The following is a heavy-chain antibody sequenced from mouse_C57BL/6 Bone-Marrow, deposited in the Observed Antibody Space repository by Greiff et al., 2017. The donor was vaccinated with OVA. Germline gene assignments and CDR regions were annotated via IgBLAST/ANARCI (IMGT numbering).Heavy chain of an antibody. CDR3: ARRAYYYGSSSFDY. V-gene: IGHV5-9*01. J-gene: IGHJ2*01. Sequence: EVQVVESGGGLVKPGGSLKLSCAASGFTFSSYTMSWVRQTPEKRLEWVATISGGGGNTYYPDSVKGRFTISRDNAKNTLYLQMSSLRSEDTALYYCARRAYYYGSSSFDYWGQGTTLTVSS. D-gene: IGHD1-1*01. CDR2: ISGGGGNT. CDR1: GFTFSSYT.